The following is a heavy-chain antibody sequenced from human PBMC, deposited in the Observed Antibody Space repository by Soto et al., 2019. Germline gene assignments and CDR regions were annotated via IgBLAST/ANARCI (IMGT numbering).Heavy chain of an antibody. D-gene: IGHD3-9*01. CDR1: GFTFSSYA. CDR3: AKDILTGHIYANFDY. Sequence: PGGSLRLSCAASGFTFSSYAMSWVRQAPGKGLEWVSAISGSGGSTYYADSVKGRFTISRDNSKNTLYLQMNSLRAEDTAIYYCAKDILTGHIYANFDYWGQGTLVTVSS. J-gene: IGHJ4*02. V-gene: IGHV3-23*01. CDR2: ISGSGGST.